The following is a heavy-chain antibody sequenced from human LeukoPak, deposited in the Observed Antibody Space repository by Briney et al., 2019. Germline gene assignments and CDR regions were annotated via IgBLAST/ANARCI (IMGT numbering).Heavy chain of an antibody. CDR3: ARGDYDILTGWGGDWFDP. CDR2: ISHSGSI. V-gene: IGHV4-4*02. D-gene: IGHD3-9*01. Sequence: SGTLSLTCAVTGGSISRSNWWSWVRQPPGKGLEWIGEISHSGSINYSPSLKSRVTVSVDESKNQFSLKLSSVTAADSAVYYCARGDYDILTGWGGDWFDPWGQGILVTVSS. J-gene: IGHJ5*02. CDR1: GGSISRSNW.